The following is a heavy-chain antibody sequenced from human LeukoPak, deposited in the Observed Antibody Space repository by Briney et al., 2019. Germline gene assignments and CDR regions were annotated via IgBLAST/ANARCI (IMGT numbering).Heavy chain of an antibody. D-gene: IGHD2-15*01. CDR3: ARYCSGGSCYPSDAFDI. Sequence: GGSLRLSCAASGFTFSGNYMSWVRQAPGKGLEWVSVIYSGGSTYYADSVKGRFTISRDNSKNTLYLQMNSLRAEDTAVYYCARYCSGGSCYPSDAFDIWGQGTMVTVSS. V-gene: IGHV3-53*01. J-gene: IGHJ3*02. CDR1: GFTFSGNY. CDR2: IYSGGST.